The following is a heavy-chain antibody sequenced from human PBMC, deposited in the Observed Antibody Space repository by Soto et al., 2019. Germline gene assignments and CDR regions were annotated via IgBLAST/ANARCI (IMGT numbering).Heavy chain of an antibody. CDR3: ARAVFGEYEDTLLDYYYYGMDV. CDR2: INHSGST. J-gene: IGHJ6*02. Sequence: ASETLSLTCAVYGGSFSGYYWSWIRQPPGKGLEWIGEINHSGSTNYNPSPKSRVTISVDTSKNQFSLKLSSVTAADTAVYYCARAVFGEYEDTLLDYYYYGMDVWGQGTTVTVSS. D-gene: IGHD3-10*02. CDR1: GGSFSGYY. V-gene: IGHV4-34*01.